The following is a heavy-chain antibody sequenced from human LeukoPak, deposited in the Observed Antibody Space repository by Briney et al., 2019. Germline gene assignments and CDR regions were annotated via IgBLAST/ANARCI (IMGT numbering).Heavy chain of an antibody. V-gene: IGHV4-61*08. D-gene: IGHD6-13*01. CDR3: ARGCSAGTPHNWFDP. CDR2: IYYSGST. Sequence: PSQTLSLTCTVSGGSISSGGYYWSWIRQHPGKGLEWIGYIYYSGSTNYNPSLKSRVTISVDTSKNQFSLKLSSVTAADTAVYYCARGCSAGTPHNWFDPWGQGTLVTVSS. J-gene: IGHJ5*02. CDR1: GGSISSGGYY.